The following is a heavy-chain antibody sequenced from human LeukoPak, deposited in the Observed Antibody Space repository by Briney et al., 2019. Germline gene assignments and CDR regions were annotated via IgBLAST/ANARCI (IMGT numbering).Heavy chain of an antibody. CDR2: ISPDSTEI. Sequence: PSGGSLRLSCAGAEFTFSGYTMNWVRQAPGKGPEWVSYISPDSTEIYYADSVKGRFTISRDNSKNTLYLQMASLRGEDTAVYYCARAPREGFRGSYHDYWGQGTLVTVSS. V-gene: IGHV3-48*01. CDR3: ARAPREGFRGSYHDY. CDR1: EFTFSGYT. J-gene: IGHJ4*02. D-gene: IGHD1-26*01.